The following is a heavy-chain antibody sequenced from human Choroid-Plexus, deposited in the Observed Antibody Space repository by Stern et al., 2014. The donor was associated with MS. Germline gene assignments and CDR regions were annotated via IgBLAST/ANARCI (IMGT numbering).Heavy chain of an antibody. CDR1: GFTFGSCA. CDR3: AKDRQYLTYFFDH. Sequence: VQLVESGGGVVQPGRPLRLSCAASGFTFGSCAMHWVRQAPGKGLEWVAGVSDDGSNKYYADSVKGRFTVSRDNSQNTLYMQMSSLRAEDTAVYYCAKDRQYLTYFFDHWGQGSLVTVSS. J-gene: IGHJ5*02. CDR2: VSDDGSNK. D-gene: IGHD2-8*01. V-gene: IGHV3-30*18.